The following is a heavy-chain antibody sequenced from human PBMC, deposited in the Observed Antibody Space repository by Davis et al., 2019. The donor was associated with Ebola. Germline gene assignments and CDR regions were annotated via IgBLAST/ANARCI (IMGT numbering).Heavy chain of an antibody. V-gene: IGHV3-30-3*01. CDR3: TTDYYYDSSGYYQPDY. D-gene: IGHD3-22*01. CDR2: ISYDGSNK. Sequence: GESLKISCAASGFTFSSYAMHWVRQAPGKGLEWVAVISYDGSNKYSADSVKGRFTISRDNSKNTLYLQMNSLKTEDTAVYYCTTDYYYDSSGYYQPDYWGQGTLVTVSS. J-gene: IGHJ4*02. CDR1: GFTFSSYA.